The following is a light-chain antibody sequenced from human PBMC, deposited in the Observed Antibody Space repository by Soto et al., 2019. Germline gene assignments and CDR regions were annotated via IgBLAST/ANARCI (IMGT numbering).Light chain of an antibody. J-gene: IGLJ1*01. Sequence: QSVLTQPASGSGSPGQSITISCTGTSSDVGGYNYVSWYQQHPGKAPKLMIYDVSSRPSGVSNRFSGAKSGNTASLTISGLQTEDEADYYCSSYTSSSTPYVFGTGTKVTVL. CDR3: SSYTSSSTPYV. CDR1: SSDVGGYNY. CDR2: DVS. V-gene: IGLV2-14*01.